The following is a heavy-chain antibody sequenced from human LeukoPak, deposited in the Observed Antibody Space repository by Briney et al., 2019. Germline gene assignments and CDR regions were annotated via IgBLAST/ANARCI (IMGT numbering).Heavy chain of an antibody. V-gene: IGHV3-7*01. D-gene: IGHD5-18*01. Sequence: GGSLRLSCAASGFTFSDYWMSWVRQAPGKGLEWVANIKADGSESHFVDSLRGRFTISRDNAKNSLSLQMNSLRAEDTAVYYCARDAAYGYDRFDSWGQGTQVTVSS. CDR1: GFTFSDYW. CDR3: ARDAAYGYDRFDS. CDR2: IKADGSES. J-gene: IGHJ4*02.